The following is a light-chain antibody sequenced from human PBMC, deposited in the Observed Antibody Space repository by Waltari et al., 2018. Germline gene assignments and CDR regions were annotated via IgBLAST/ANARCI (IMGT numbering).Light chain of an antibody. V-gene: IGKV1-5*03. CDR1: QSISSW. J-gene: IGKJ1*01. Sequence: DIQMTQSPSTLSASVGDRVTITCRARQSISSWLAWYQPKPGKAPKLLIYKASSLESGVPSSFSGSGSGTEFTLTISSLQPDDFATYYCQQYNSYWTFGQGTKVEIK. CDR3: QQYNSYWT. CDR2: KAS.